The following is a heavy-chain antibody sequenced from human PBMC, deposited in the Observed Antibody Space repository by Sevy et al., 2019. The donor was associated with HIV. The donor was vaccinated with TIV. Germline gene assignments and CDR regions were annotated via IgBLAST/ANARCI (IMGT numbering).Heavy chain of an antibody. J-gene: IGHJ4*02. D-gene: IGHD3-22*01. CDR2: ISGGGDGT. V-gene: IGHV3-23*01. Sequence: GGSLRLSCAASGFTFNIYAMSWVRQAPGKGLEWLSAISGGGDGTYYADSVKGRFTISGDNSRNTLYVQMNGLRAGDTAVYYCAKRPYYYYNSDGHLVSSTDEADYWGQGTLVTVSS. CDR1: GFTFNIYA. CDR3: AKRPYYYYNSDGHLVSSTDEADY.